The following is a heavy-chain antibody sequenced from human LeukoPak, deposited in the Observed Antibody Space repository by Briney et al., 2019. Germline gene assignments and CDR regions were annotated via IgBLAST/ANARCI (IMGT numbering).Heavy chain of an antibody. V-gene: IGHV3-33*01. CDR3: ARVPGYTRSWYFFDY. J-gene: IGHJ4*02. CDR1: GFXFSSYG. D-gene: IGHD6-13*01. CDR2: IWYDGSNK. Sequence: PGGSLRLSCAASGFXFSSYGIHWVRQAPGKGLEWVAVIWYDGSNKYYADSVKGRFTISRDNSKNTLYLQMNSLRAEDTAVYYCARVPGYTRSWYFFDYWGQGTLVTVSS.